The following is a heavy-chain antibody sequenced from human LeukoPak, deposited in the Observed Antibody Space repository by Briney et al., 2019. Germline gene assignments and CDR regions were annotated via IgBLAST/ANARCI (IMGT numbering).Heavy chain of an antibody. CDR1: GGSFSGYY. V-gene: IGHV4-34*01. CDR3: ARDRRGSGYYYNWFDP. J-gene: IGHJ5*02. D-gene: IGHD3-22*01. Sequence: SETLSLTRAVYGGSFSGYYRSWIRQPPGKGLEWIGEINHSGSTNYNPSLKSRATMSVDTSKNQFSLQLSSVAAADTAVYYCARDRRGSGYYYNWFDPWGQGTLVTVSS. CDR2: INHSGST.